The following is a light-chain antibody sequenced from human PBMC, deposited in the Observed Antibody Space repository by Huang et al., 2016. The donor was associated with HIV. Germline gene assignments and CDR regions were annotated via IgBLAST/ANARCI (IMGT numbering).Light chain of an antibody. CDR2: DAS. Sequence: EIVLTQSPPTLSWYPGEAVTLSCKASHNIDNHLAWYQYKPGQPPRLLIYDASTRVTGIPARFSGGGSVTLFTLTIDNLQADDFALYFCQQHTDRPTFGGGSKV. V-gene: IGKV3-11*01. CDR1: HNIDNH. CDR3: QQHTDRPT. J-gene: IGKJ4*01.